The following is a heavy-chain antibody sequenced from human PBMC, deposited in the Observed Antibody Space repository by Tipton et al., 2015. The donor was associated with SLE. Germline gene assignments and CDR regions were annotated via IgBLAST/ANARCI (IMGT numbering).Heavy chain of an antibody. CDR2: IYQSGTT. J-gene: IGHJ5*02. CDR1: GGSFSGYY. D-gene: IGHD3-10*01. Sequence: LRLSCAVYGGSFSGYYWGWIRQPPGKGLEWIGSIYQSGTTYYNPSLESRVTISIDTSKNQFSLKLSSVTAADTAVYYCASETMVRGVIRWFDPWGQGTLVTVSS. V-gene: IGHV4-34*01. CDR3: ASETMVRGVIRWFDP.